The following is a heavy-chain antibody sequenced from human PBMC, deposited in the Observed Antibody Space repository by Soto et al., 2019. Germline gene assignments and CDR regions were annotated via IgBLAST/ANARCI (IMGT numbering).Heavy chain of an antibody. V-gene: IGHV3-11*01. J-gene: IGHJ4*02. D-gene: IGHD3-9*01. Sequence: GGSLRLSCAASGFTFSDYYMSWIRQAPGKGLEWVSYISSSGSTIYYADSVKGRFTISRDNAKNSLYLQMNSLRAEDTAVYYCARDALLRYFDWPPRPTDYWGQGTLVTVSS. CDR1: GFTFSDYY. CDR2: ISSSGSTI. CDR3: ARDALLRYFDWPPRPTDY.